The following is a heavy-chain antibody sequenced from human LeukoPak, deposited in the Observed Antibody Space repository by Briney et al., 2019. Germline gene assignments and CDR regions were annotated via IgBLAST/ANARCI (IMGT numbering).Heavy chain of an antibody. D-gene: IGHD3-22*01. CDR2: IYYSGST. CDR3: ARDDSSGYHDAFDI. V-gene: IGHV4-30-4*08. Sequence: PSETLSLTCTVSGGSISSSGYYWGWIRQPPGKGLEWIGYIYYSGSTYYNPSLKSRVTISVDTSKNQFSLKLSSVTAADTAVYYCARDDSSGYHDAFDIWGQGTMVTVSS. CDR1: GGSISSSGYY. J-gene: IGHJ3*02.